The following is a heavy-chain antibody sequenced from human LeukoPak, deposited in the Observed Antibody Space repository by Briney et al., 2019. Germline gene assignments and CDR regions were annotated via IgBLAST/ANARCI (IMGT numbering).Heavy chain of an antibody. J-gene: IGHJ4*02. Sequence: PGESLRLSCAASGFTFSSYAMSWVRQAPGKGLEWVSTISGSGGSTYYADSVKGRFTISRDNSKNTLYLQMNSLRAEDTAVYYCAGRGSGSYFDYWGQGTLVTVSS. D-gene: IGHD3-10*01. CDR2: ISGSGGST. CDR3: AGRGSGSYFDY. V-gene: IGHV3-23*01. CDR1: GFTFSSYA.